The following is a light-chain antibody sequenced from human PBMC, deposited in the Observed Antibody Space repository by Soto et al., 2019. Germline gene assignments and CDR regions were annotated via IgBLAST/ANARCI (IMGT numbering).Light chain of an antibody. V-gene: IGLV2-8*01. Sequence: QSALTQPPSASGSPGQSVTISCTGTSSDVGGYNYVSWYQQHPGKAPKHMIYEVSKRPSGVPARFSGSKSGNTAALTVSGLQAEDEADYYCSSYVGTNSYVFGTGTKLTVL. J-gene: IGLJ1*01. CDR3: SSYVGTNSYV. CDR1: SSDVGGYNY. CDR2: EVS.